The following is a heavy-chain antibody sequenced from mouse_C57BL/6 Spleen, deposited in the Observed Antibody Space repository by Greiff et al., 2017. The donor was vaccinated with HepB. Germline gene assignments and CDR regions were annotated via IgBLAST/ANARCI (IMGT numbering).Heavy chain of an antibody. CDR2: IYPGSGNT. Sequence: QVQLQQSGAELVRPGASVKLSCKASGYTFTDYYINWVKQRPGQGLEWIARIYPGSGNTYYNEKFKGKATLTAEKSSSTAYMQLSSLTSEDSAVYFCAREGYWDPFDYWGQGTTLTVSS. CDR1: GYTFTDYY. V-gene: IGHV1-76*01. D-gene: IGHD4-1*01. J-gene: IGHJ2*01. CDR3: AREGYWDPFDY.